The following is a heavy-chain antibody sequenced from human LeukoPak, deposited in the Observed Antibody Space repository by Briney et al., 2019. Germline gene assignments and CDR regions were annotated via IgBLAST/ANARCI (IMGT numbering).Heavy chain of an antibody. D-gene: IGHD4-17*01. CDR3: ARDPNGDYIGTFDM. J-gene: IGHJ3*02. CDR2: ISSSSSAI. CDR1: GFTFSSYS. V-gene: IGHV3-48*01. Sequence: GGSLRLSCAASGFTFSSYSMNWVRQAPGKGLEWVSYISSSSSAIYYADSVQGRFAISRDNSKNTLYLQMNSLRVEDTAVYFCARDPNGDYIGTFDMWGQGTMVSVSS.